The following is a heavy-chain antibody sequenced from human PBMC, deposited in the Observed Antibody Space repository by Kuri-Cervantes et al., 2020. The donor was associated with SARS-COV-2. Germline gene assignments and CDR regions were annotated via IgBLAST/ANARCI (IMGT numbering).Heavy chain of an antibody. Sequence: GSLRPSCAVPGYSISSRYYWAWIRQSPGKGLEWIGTIYHIGGTYYNPSLKSRVTIAVDTSKNQFSLKLSSVTAADTAVYFCARVGLRRITIFGVVMDANWFDPWGQGTLVTVSS. CDR3: ARVGLRRITIFGVVMDANWFDP. CDR2: IYHIGGT. V-gene: IGHV4-38-2*01. D-gene: IGHD3-3*01. CDR1: GYSISSRYY. J-gene: IGHJ5*02.